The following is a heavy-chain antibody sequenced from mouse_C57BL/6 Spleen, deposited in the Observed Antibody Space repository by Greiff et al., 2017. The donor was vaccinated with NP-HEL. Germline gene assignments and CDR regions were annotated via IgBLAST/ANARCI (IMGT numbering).Heavy chain of an antibody. CDR3: ASPSIYYYGSSFPYAMDY. CDR2: IYIGNGYT. CDR1: GYTFTSYG. Sequence: VQLKQSGAELVRPGSSVKMSCKTSGYTFTSYGINWVKQRPGQGLEWIGYIYIGNGYTEYNEKFKGKATLTSDTSSSTAYMQLSSLTSEDSAIYFCASPSIYYYGSSFPYAMDYWGQGTSVTVSS. V-gene: IGHV1-58*01. J-gene: IGHJ4*01. D-gene: IGHD1-1*01.